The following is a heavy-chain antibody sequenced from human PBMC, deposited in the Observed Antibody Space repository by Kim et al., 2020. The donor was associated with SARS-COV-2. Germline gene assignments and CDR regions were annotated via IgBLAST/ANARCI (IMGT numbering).Heavy chain of an antibody. J-gene: IGHJ5*02. Sequence: ASVKVSCKASGYTFTTYGMNWVRQAPGQGLEWMGWINTNTGKPKYAQGFTGRFVFSLDTSVNTAYLQISSLKAEDTAVYYCARELTVGGDWLDPWGQGTLVTVSS. CDR3: ARELTVGGDWLDP. CDR2: INTNTGKP. V-gene: IGHV7-4-1*02. D-gene: IGHD1-26*01. CDR1: GYTFTTYG.